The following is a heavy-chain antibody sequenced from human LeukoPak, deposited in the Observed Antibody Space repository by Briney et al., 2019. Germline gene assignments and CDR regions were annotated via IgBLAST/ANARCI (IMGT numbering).Heavy chain of an antibody. D-gene: IGHD4-17*01. Sequence: SETLSLTCAVYGGSFSGYYWSWIRQPPGKGLEWIGEINHSGSTNYNPSLKSRVTISVDTSRNQFSLKLSSVTAADTAVYYCARAMTTVTMVNWFDPWGQGTLVTVSS. CDR1: GGSFSGYY. CDR3: ARAMTTVTMVNWFDP. V-gene: IGHV4-34*01. CDR2: INHSGST. J-gene: IGHJ5*02.